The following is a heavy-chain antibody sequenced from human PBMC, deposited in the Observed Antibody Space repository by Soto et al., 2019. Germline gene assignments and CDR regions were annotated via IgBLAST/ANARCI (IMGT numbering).Heavy chain of an antibody. Sequence: GGSLRLSCAASGFTFSSYWMSWVRQAPGKGLEWVANIKQDGSEKYYVDSVKGRFTISRDNAKNSLYLQMNSLRAEDTAVYYCARGPPYGGYGDYFDYWGQGTLVTVSS. CDR1: GFTFSSYW. CDR3: ARGPPYGGYGDYFDY. D-gene: IGHD5-12*01. J-gene: IGHJ4*02. V-gene: IGHV3-7*05. CDR2: IKQDGSEK.